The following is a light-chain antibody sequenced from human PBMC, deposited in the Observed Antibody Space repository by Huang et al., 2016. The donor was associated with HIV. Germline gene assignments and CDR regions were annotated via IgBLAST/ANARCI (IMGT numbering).Light chain of an antibody. Sequence: EIVLTQSPGTLSLSPGERAALSRRASQTISSDFLAWYQQRPGQPPRLLIYAASNSATGMPERCSGSGSRKDYTLISSRLGPEDFAVYDCQQYGTSPSTVGQGTKVEIK. CDR3: QQYGTSPST. J-gene: IGKJ1*01. CDR2: AAS. V-gene: IGKV3-20*01. CDR1: QTISSDF.